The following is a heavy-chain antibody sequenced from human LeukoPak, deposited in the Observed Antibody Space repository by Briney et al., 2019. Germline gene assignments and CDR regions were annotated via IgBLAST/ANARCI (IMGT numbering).Heavy chain of an antibody. CDR2: INTNTGNP. CDR1: GYTFTSYA. D-gene: IGHD5-24*01. J-gene: IGHJ4*02. V-gene: IGHV7-4-1*02. Sequence: ASVKVSCKASGYTFTSYAMNWVRQAPGQGLEWVGWINTNTGNPTYAQGFTGRFVFSLDTSVSTAYLQISSLKAEDAAVYYCAREGLEQAAVYWGQGTLVTVSS. CDR3: AREGLEQAAVY.